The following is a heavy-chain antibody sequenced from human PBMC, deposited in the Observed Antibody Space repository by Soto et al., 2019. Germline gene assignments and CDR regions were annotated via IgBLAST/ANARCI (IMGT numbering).Heavy chain of an antibody. D-gene: IGHD3-10*01. CDR2: ISYDGSNK. J-gene: IGHJ4*02. CDR3: ARVRKLDY. Sequence: QVQLVESGGGVVQPGRSLRLSCAASGFTFSSYAMHWVRQAPGKGLEWVAVISYDGSNKYYADSVKGRFTISRDNSKNTLYLQMNSLRAEDTAVYYCARVRKLDYWGQGTLFTVSS. V-gene: IGHV3-30-3*01. CDR1: GFTFSSYA.